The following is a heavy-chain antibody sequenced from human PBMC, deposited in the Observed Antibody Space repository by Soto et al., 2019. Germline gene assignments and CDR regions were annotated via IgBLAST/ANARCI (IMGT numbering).Heavy chain of an antibody. D-gene: IGHD6-13*01. J-gene: IGHJ4*01. CDR1: GFTFSSYA. CDR2: ISGSGGST. Sequence: PGGSLRLSCAASGFTFSSYAMSWFRQAPVNGLEWVSAISGSGGSTYYADSVKGRFTISRDNSKNTLYLQMNSLRAEDTAVYYCAKDSPGIAAAGTRLFDYWGQGTLVTVSS. V-gene: IGHV3-23*01. CDR3: AKDSPGIAAAGTRLFDY.